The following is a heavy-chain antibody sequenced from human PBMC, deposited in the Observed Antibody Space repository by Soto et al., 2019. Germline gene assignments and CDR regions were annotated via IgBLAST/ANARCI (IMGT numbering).Heavy chain of an antibody. J-gene: IGHJ4*02. CDR2: ISWNNGSI. D-gene: IGHD3-10*01. V-gene: IGHV3-9*01. CDR1: GFTFDDYA. Sequence: GGSLRLSCAASGFTFDDYAMHWVRQAPGKGLEWVSGISWNNGSIGYADSVKGRFTISRDNAKNSLYLQMNSLRAEDTALYYCAKATMVRGVTRHFDYWGQGTLVTVSS. CDR3: AKATMVRGVTRHFDY.